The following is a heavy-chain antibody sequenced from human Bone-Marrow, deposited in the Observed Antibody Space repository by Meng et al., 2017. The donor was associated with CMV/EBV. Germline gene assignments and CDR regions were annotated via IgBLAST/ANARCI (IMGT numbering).Heavy chain of an antibody. V-gene: IGHV1-69*05. CDR2: IIPIFGTA. J-gene: IGHJ3*02. CDR3: ARVLDNWNDVKAFDI. CDR1: GGTFSSYA. Sequence: SVNVSCKAPGGTFSSYAISWVRQAPGQGLEWMGGIIPIFGTANYAQKFQGRVTITTDESTSTAYMELSSLRSEDTAVYYCARVLDNWNDVKAFDIWGQGTMVTVSS. D-gene: IGHD1-20*01.